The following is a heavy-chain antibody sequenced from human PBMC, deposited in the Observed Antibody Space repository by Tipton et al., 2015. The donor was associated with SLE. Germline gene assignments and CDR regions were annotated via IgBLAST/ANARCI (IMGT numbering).Heavy chain of an antibody. J-gene: IGHJ3*02. CDR3: ARGFHDYGDYVETFDI. Sequence: QLVQSGAEVKKPGASVRVSCKASGYTFTSHYMHWVRQAPGQGLEWMGVINPNGGSPIYALKFQGRVTMTRDTSASTFYMDLSSLGSEDTAIYYCARGFHDYGDYVETFDIWGQGTVVTVSS. CDR1: GYTFTSHY. D-gene: IGHD4-17*01. V-gene: IGHV1-46*01. CDR2: INPNGGSP.